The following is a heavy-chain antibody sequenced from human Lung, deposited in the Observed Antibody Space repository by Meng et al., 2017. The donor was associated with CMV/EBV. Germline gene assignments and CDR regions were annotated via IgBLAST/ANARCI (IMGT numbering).Heavy chain of an antibody. D-gene: IGHD2-2*01. J-gene: IGHJ6*02. V-gene: IGHV3-23*03. CDR1: GFSFSSYA. Sequence: SCAASGFSFSSYAMNWVRQAPGRGLEWVSLIYSGGSDTYYVDSVKGRFTISRDDSKNTLYLQMHSLAADDTAIYYCAKVYTSTNWGYYYCMDVLGQGXTVTVSS. CDR2: IYSGGSDT. CDR3: AKVYTSTNWGYYYCMDV.